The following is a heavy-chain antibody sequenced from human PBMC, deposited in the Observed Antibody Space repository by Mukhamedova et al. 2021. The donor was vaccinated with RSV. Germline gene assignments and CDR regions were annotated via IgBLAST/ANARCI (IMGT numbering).Heavy chain of an antibody. D-gene: IGHD4-11*01. V-gene: IGHV1-69*10. CDR2: IIPILGIA. CDR3: ARDPDDYSNQSGGLAMDV. Sequence: EWMGGIIPILGIANYAQKFQGRVTITADESTSTAYMELSSLRSEDTAVYYCARDPDDYSNQSGGLAMDVWGQGTTVTVSS. J-gene: IGHJ6*02.